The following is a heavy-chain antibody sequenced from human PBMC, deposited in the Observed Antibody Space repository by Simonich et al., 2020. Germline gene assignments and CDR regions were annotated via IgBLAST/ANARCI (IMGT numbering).Heavy chain of an antibody. Sequence: EVQLVESGGGLVQPGGSLRLSCAASGFTFSSYWMSWVRQAPGKGLEWVSNKKQDGSEKYYVDSVKGRFTISRDNAKNSLYLQMNSLRAEDTAVYYCARDRRTGDWYFDLWGRGTLVTVSS. CDR1: GFTFSSYW. D-gene: IGHD7-27*01. CDR2: KKQDGSEK. CDR3: ARDRRTGDWYFDL. J-gene: IGHJ2*01. V-gene: IGHV3-7*01.